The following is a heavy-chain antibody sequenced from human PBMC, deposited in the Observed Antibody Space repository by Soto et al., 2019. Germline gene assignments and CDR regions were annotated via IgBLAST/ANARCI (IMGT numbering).Heavy chain of an antibody. Sequence: EVQLVDSWGGSVQPGESLRLSCAACGFTFSSYAMRWVRQAPGKGLEWVSAISGSGGRTYYADSVKGRFTSSRDDSRNTLYLQMNSLRAEDTAVYYCAKKGIDCGAGCYPRGHYDYWGQGTLVTVSS. CDR1: GFTFSSYA. J-gene: IGHJ4*02. CDR2: ISGSGGRT. CDR3: AKKGIDCGAGCYPRGHYDY. V-gene: IGHV3-23*04. D-gene: IGHD2-21*02.